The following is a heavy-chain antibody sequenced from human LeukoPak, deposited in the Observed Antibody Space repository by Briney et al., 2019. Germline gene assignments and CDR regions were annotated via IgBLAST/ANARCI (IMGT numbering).Heavy chain of an antibody. CDR1: GFTFSSSA. CDR2: ISASGGST. Sequence: GGSLRLSCAASGFTFSSSAMSWVRQVPGKGLEWVPGISASGGSTSYADSVRGRFTISRDNSKNTLYVQMNSLRDEDTAVYYCAKHNIDYWGQGTLVTVSS. J-gene: IGHJ4*02. V-gene: IGHV3-23*01. CDR3: AKHNIDY. D-gene: IGHD1-1*01.